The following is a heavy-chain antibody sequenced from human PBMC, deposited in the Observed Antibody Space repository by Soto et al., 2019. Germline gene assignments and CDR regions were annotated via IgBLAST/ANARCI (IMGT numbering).Heavy chain of an antibody. CDR3: AREDTYGLYYFDY. D-gene: IGHD5-18*01. Sequence: EVQLVESGGGLVKPGGSLRLSCAASGFTFSTYNMNWVRQAPGKGLEWVSSISTGSTYISYSASVRGRFIISRDNAKNSLYQQMNSLRAEDTAVYYCAREDTYGLYYFDYWGQGTLVTVSS. CDR2: ISTGSTYI. CDR1: GFTFSTYN. J-gene: IGHJ4*02. V-gene: IGHV3-21*01.